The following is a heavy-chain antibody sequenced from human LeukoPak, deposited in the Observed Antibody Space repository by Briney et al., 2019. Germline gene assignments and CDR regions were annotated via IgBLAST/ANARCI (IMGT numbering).Heavy chain of an antibody. J-gene: IGHJ5*02. V-gene: IGHV4-31*03. CDR2: IYYSGTA. D-gene: IGHD4-17*01. Sequence: SESLSLTCTVSGGSISSGGYYWSWIRQHPWKGLEWIGYIYYSGTAYYNPSLKSRVTISVDMSKNQFSLQLSSVTAADTAVYYCARVKDYGDYWFDPWGQGTLVTVSS. CDR1: GGSISSGGYY. CDR3: ARVKDYGDYWFDP.